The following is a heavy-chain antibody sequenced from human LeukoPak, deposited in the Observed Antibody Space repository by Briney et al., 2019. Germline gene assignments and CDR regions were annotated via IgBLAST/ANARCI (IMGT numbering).Heavy chain of an antibody. CDR3: ARGYYGSGSHCCHMDV. Sequence: SETLSLTCAVSGGSFSGYYWSWIRQPPGKGLEWIGEINHSGTTNYNPSLKSRVTVSVDTSKNQFSLKLTSVTAADTAVYYCARGYYGSGSHCCHMDVWGKGTTITVS. CDR1: GGSFSGYY. J-gene: IGHJ6*03. V-gene: IGHV4-34*01. D-gene: IGHD3-10*01. CDR2: INHSGTT.